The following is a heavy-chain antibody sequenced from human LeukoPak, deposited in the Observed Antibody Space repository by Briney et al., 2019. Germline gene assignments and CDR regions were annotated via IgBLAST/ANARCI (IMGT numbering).Heavy chain of an antibody. CDR2: INHSGST. CDR3: ARGCDFWSGYSSNWFDP. CDR1: GGSFSGYY. Sequence: SETLSLTCAVYGGSFSGYYWSWIRQPPGKGLEWIGEINHSGSTNYNPSLKSRVTISVDTSKNQFSLKLSSVTAADTAVYYCARGCDFWSGYSSNWFDPWGQGTLVTVSS. J-gene: IGHJ5*02. D-gene: IGHD3-3*01. V-gene: IGHV4-34*01.